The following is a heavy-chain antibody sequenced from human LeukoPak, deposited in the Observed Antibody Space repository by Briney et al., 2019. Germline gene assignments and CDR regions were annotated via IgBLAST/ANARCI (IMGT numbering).Heavy chain of an antibody. V-gene: IGHV4-39*01. CDR1: DASISSNSYY. D-gene: IGHD1-14*01. J-gene: IGHJ5*02. CDR2: ISYGGGT. CDR3: ARDQQYQRPAGWLDP. Sequence: SETLSLTCTVSDASISSNSYYWGWIREPPGRGLVWIGSISYGGGTYYNPSLDSRVTISLDASKNPFSLELNSVTAADTAVYYCARDQQYQRPAGWLDPWGQKTLVTLSS.